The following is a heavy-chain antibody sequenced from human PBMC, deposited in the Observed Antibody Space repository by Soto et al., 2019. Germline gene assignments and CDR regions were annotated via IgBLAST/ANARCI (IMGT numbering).Heavy chain of an antibody. CDR3: AKDRYCSGGSCWDFAFDI. J-gene: IGHJ3*02. Sequence: GGSLRLSCAASGFTFSSYAMSWVRQAPGKGLEWVSAISGSGGSTYYADSVKGRFTISRDNSKNTLYLQMNSLRAEDTAVYYCAKDRYCSGGSCWDFAFDIWGQGTMVTVSS. D-gene: IGHD2-15*01. V-gene: IGHV3-23*01. CDR1: GFTFSSYA. CDR2: ISGSGGST.